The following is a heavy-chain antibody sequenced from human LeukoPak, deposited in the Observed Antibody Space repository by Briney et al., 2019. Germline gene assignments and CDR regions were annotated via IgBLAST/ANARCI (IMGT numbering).Heavy chain of an antibody. CDR1: GFTFSSYE. CDR2: ISIIGSTL. Sequence: GGSLRLSCAASGFTFSSYEMNWVRQAPGKGLEWVLYISIIGSTLYYADSVKGRITISRDNAKSSLDLQMNSLRAEDTAVYYCWRGHWGLDYWGQGALVTVSS. CDR3: WRGHWGLDY. D-gene: IGHD7-27*01. V-gene: IGHV3-48*03. J-gene: IGHJ4*02.